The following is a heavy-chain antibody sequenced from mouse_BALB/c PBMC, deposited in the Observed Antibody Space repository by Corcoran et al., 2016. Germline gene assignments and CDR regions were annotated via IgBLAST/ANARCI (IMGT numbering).Heavy chain of an antibody. CDR1: GFNIKDYY. Sequence: EVQLQQSGAELVRPGALVKLSCKASGFNIKDYYMHWVKQRPEQGLEWIGWIDPENGNTIYDPTFQGKASITADTSSNTAYLQLSSLTSEDTAVYYCASIYYDYAWFAYWGQGTLVTVSA. CDR2: IDPENGNT. V-gene: IGHV14-1*02. J-gene: IGHJ3*01. D-gene: IGHD2-4*01. CDR3: ASIYYDYAWFAY.